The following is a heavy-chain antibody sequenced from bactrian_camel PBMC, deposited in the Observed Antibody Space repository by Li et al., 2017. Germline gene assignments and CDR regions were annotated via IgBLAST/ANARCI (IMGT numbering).Heavy chain of an antibody. V-gene: IGHV3S1*01. CDR1: GNTRSGYC. D-gene: IGHD2*01. CDR3: ATDPRYNDGYCYVDPHQFKY. CDR2: IYTGSGNT. J-gene: IGHJ4*01. Sequence: HVQLVESGGGSVQAGGSLRLSCEVSGNTRSGYCMAWFRQAPGKEREGVARIYTGSGNTYYADSVEGRFTISRDNAENTVYLQMNSLKPEDTASYYCATDPRYNDGYCYVDPHQFKYWGQGTQVTVS.